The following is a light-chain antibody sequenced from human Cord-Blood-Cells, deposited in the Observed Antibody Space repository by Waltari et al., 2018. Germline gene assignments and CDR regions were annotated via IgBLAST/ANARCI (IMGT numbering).Light chain of an antibody. CDR3: QQYNSYSWT. CDR2: KAS. CDR1: QSISSW. Sequence: DIQMTQSPSTLSAYVGDRVTITCRASQSISSWLAWYQQKPGKAPKLLIYKASSLESGVPSRFSGSGSGTEFTLTISSLQPDDFATYYSQQYNSYSWTFGQGTKVEIK. J-gene: IGKJ1*01. V-gene: IGKV1-5*03.